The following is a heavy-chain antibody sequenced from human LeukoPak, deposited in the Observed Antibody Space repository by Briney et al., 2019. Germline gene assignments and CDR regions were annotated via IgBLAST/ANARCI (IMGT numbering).Heavy chain of an antibody. CDR1: GFTFSGSA. CDR3: TRRGSIAVAGTGDY. CDR2: IRSKANSYAT. D-gene: IGHD6-19*01. V-gene: IGHV3-73*01. Sequence: GGSLRLSCAASGFTFSGSAMHWVRQASGKGLEWVGRIRSKANSYATAYAASVKGRFTISRDDSKNTAYLQMNSLKTEDTAVYYCTRRGSIAVAGTGDYWGQGTLVTVSS. J-gene: IGHJ4*02.